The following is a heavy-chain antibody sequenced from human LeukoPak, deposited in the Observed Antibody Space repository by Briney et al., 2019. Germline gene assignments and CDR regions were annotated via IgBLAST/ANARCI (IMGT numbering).Heavy chain of an antibody. D-gene: IGHD2-21*02. Sequence: GGSLRLSCAASGFTFSTYGMHWDRQAPGKGLEWVGFIRYDADNKYYADSVRGRFTISRDNSKNTLFLQMNSLRAEDTAVYYCAKALGGYYYFDFWGQGTLVTVSS. J-gene: IGHJ4*02. CDR2: IRYDADNK. CDR3: AKALGGYYYFDF. V-gene: IGHV3-30*02. CDR1: GFTFSTYG.